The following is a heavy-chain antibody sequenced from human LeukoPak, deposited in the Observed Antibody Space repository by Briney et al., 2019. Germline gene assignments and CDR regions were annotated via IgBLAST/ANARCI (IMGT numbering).Heavy chain of an antibody. D-gene: IGHD3-10*01. J-gene: IGHJ6*02. V-gene: IGHV4-59*01. CDR3: ARDYYGSGSPDLGYYYYGMEV. CDR2: IYYSGST. Sequence: SETLSLTCTVSGGSISSYYWSWIRQPPGKGLEWIGYIYYSGSTNYNPSLKSRVTISIDTSKNQFSLKLSSVTAADTAVYYCARDYYGSGSPDLGYYYYGMEVWGQGTTVTVSS. CDR1: GGSISSYY.